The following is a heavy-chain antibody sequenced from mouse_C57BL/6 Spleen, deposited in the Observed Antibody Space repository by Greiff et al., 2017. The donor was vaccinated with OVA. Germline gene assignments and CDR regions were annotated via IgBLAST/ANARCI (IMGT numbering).Heavy chain of an antibody. CDR2: IYPGDGDT. CDR1: GYAFSSSW. CDR3: ARSGYYDPY. V-gene: IGHV1-82*01. Sequence: QVQLKQSGPELVKPGASVKISCKASGYAFSSSWMNWVKQRPGKGLEWIGRIYPGDGDTNYNGKFKGKATLTADKSSSTAYMQLSSLTSEDSAVYFCARSGYYDPYWGQGTLVTVSA. J-gene: IGHJ3*01. D-gene: IGHD2-4*01.